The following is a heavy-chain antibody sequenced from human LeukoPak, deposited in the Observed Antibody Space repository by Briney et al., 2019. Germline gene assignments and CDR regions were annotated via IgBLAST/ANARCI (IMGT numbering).Heavy chain of an antibody. CDR2: INHNGST. CDR3: ARTTGLVFGAAPWANYYYMDV. D-gene: IGHD3-3*01. V-gene: IGHV4-30-2*01. Sequence: SQTLSLTCTVSGGSISSGGYFWSWIRQPPGKGLEWIGEINHNGSTNYNPSLKSRVTISVDTSKNQFSLKLSSVTAADTAVYYCARTTGLVFGAAPWANYYYMDVWGKGTTVTVSS. CDR1: GGSISSGGYF. J-gene: IGHJ6*03.